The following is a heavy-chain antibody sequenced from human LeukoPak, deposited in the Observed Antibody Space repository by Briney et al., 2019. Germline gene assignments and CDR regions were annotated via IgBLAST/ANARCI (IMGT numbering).Heavy chain of an antibody. CDR1: GFTYSSYG. CDR3: AKPSSSWYDGGGSRYYYFDY. V-gene: IGHV3-30*02. Sequence: GGSLRLSCAASGFTYSSYGMHWVRQAPGKGLEWVAFIRYDGSNKYYADSVKGRFTISRDNSKNTLYLQMNSLRAEDTAVYYCAKPSSSWYDGGGSRYYYFDYWGQGTLVTVSS. D-gene: IGHD6-13*01. J-gene: IGHJ4*02. CDR2: IRYDGSNK.